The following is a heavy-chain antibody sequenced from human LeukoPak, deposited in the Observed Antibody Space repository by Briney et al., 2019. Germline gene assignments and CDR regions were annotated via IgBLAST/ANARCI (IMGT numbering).Heavy chain of an antibody. J-gene: IGHJ4*02. CDR3: AREVMDNLRFDY. D-gene: IGHD1-14*01. CDR1: GYTFTSYY. CDR2: INPSGGDA. Sequence: EASVRVSCKASGYTFTSYYMHWVRQAPGQGLEWMGIINPSGGDASYAQKFQGRLTMTRDTSTNTVYMELTSLRSEDTAVYYCAREVMDNLRFDYWGQGTLVTDSS. V-gene: IGHV1-46*01.